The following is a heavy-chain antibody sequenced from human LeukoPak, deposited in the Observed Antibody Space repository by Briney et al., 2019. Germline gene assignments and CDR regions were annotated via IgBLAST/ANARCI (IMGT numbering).Heavy chain of an antibody. CDR2: ISGSGGST. CDR3: AKSVRAPVRVWCDP. Sequence: PGGSLRLSCAASGFTFSSYAMSWVRQAPGKGLEWVSTISGSGGSTYYADSVKGRFTISRDNSKNTLYLQMNSLRAEDTALYYCAKSVRAPVRVWCDPGGQGTLVTVSS. J-gene: IGHJ5*02. CDR1: GFTFSSYA. V-gene: IGHV3-23*01. D-gene: IGHD1-1*01.